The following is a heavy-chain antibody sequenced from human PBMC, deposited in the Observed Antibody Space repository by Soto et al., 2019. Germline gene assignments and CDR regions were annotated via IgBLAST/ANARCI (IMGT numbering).Heavy chain of an antibody. D-gene: IGHD6-6*01. J-gene: IGHJ6*02. CDR2: ISYDGSNK. Sequence: QVQLVESGGGVVQPGRSLRLSCAASGFSFSSYGIHWVRQAPGKGLEWVAGISYDGSNKNYADFVKGRFTISRDNSKNTLDLQMNSLRAEDTAVYYCAKVARIYTSSNYYYYGMDVWGQGTTVTVSS. V-gene: IGHV3-30*18. CDR3: AKVARIYTSSNYYYYGMDV. CDR1: GFSFSSYG.